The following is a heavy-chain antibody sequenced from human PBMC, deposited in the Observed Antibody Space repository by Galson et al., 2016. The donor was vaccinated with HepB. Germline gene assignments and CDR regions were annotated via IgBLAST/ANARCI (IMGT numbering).Heavy chain of an antibody. CDR2: IYDSENA. J-gene: IGHJ4*02. V-gene: IGHV4-4*02. D-gene: IGHD3-3*01. CDR3: ARGSGYSGFDF. CDR1: GDSISTSNW. Sequence: ETLSLTCTVSGDSISTSNWWTWVRQTPGKRLEWIGEIYDSENANYNPSLKSRVTMSVDKSKNQFSLRLRSVTAADTAVYYCARGSGYSGFDFWGQGTLVTVSS.